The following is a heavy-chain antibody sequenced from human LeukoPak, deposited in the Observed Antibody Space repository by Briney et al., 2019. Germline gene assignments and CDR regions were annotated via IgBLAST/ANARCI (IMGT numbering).Heavy chain of an antibody. J-gene: IGHJ4*02. CDR3: ARVPLRFLEPFFY. CDR2: ISHRGRT. Sequence: SETQTLTCAVYGGSVSGYYRSWIRQPPEKGLEWIGEISHRGRTHYTPSLQSRVTMSVDTSTSQFALNLNSVTAADTAVYYCARVPLRFLEPFFYCGEGILVTVSS. CDR1: GGSVSGYY. V-gene: IGHV4-34*01. D-gene: IGHD3-3*01.